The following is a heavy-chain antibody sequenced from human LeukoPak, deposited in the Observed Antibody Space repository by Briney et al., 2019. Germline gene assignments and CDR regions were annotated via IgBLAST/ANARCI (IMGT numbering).Heavy chain of an antibody. D-gene: IGHD3-10*01. V-gene: IGHV4-61*02. CDR2: IFTSGST. Sequence: SETLSLTCTVSGDSINSFTYYWSWIRQPAGKGLEWIGRIFTSGSTNYNPSLKSRVTISVDTSKNQFSLKLTSVTAADTAVYYCARDARVQKWFGEVIMTTTYYFDDWGQGTLVTVSS. CDR3: ARDARVQKWFGEVIMTTTYYFDD. CDR1: GDSINSFTYY. J-gene: IGHJ4*02.